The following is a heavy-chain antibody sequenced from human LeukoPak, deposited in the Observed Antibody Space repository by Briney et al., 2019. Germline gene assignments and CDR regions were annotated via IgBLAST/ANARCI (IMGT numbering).Heavy chain of an antibody. Sequence: GASVKVSCKASRYTFTGYYMHWVRQAPGQGLEWMGWINPNSGGTNYAQKFQGRVTMTRDTSISTAYMELSRLRSDDTAVYYCARAAAAGYYYYYMDVWGKGTTVTISS. V-gene: IGHV1-2*02. D-gene: IGHD6-13*01. J-gene: IGHJ6*03. CDR2: INPNSGGT. CDR1: RYTFTGYY. CDR3: ARAAAAGYYYYYMDV.